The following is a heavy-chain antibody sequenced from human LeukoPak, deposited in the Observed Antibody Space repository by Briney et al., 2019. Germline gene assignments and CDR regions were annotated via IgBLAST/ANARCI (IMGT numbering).Heavy chain of an antibody. V-gene: IGHV4-39*01. Sequence: PSETLSLTCTVSGGSISSSSYYWGWIRQPPGKGLEWIGSIYYSGSTYYNPSLKSRVTISVDTSKNQFSLKLSSVTAADTAVYYCARELFSITAPEDWGPGTLVTVSS. D-gene: IGHD3-10*01. J-gene: IGHJ4*02. CDR1: GGSISSSSYY. CDR3: ARELFSITAPED. CDR2: IYYSGST.